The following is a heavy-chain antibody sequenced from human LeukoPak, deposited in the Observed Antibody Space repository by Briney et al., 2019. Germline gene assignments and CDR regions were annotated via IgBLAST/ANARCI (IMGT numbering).Heavy chain of an antibody. Sequence: SETLSLTCTVSGGSISSSSYYWGWIRQPPGKGLEWIGSIYYSGSTNYNPSLKSRVTISVDTSKNQFSLKLSSVTAADTAVYYCASSRGGWYGPNAFDIWGQGTMVTVSS. CDR1: GGSISSSSYY. D-gene: IGHD6-19*01. J-gene: IGHJ3*02. CDR3: ASSRGGWYGPNAFDI. V-gene: IGHV4-39*07. CDR2: IYYSGST.